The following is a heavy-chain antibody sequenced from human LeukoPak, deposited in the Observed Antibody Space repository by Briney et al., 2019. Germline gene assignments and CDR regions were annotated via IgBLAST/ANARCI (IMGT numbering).Heavy chain of an antibody. Sequence: SETLSLTCNVSGGSINSYYWSWIRQPPGKALEWIGYLYYTGSTNYNPSLKSRVTISVDTSKNQFSLKLSSVAAADTAIYYCARDRGYLTGFDYWGQGTLVTVSS. J-gene: IGHJ4*02. V-gene: IGHV4-59*01. CDR1: GGSINSYY. D-gene: IGHD3-9*01. CDR3: ARDRGYLTGFDY. CDR2: LYYTGST.